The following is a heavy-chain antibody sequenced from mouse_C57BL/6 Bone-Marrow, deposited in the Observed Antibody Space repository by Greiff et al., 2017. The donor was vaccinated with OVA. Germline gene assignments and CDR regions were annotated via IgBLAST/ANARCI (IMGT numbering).Heavy chain of an antibody. CDR3: AREGYYGSSYGIAY. D-gene: IGHD1-1*01. Sequence: QVHVKQPGAELVKPGASVKLSCKASGYTFTSYWMHWVKQRPGQGLEWIGMIHPNSGSTNYNEKFKSKATLTVDKSSSTAYMQLSSLTSEDSAVYYCAREGYYGSSYGIAYWGQGTLVTVSA. V-gene: IGHV1-64*01. J-gene: IGHJ3*01. CDR2: IHPNSGST. CDR1: GYTFTSYW.